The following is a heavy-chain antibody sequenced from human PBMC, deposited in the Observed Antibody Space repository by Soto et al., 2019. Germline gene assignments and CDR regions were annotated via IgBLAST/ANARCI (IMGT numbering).Heavy chain of an antibody. V-gene: IGHV1-69*12. CDR1: GGTFSSYA. CDR2: IIPIFGTA. Sequence: QVQLVQSGAEVKKPGSSVKVSCKASGGTFSSYAITWVRQAPGQGLEWMGGIIPIFGTANYAQKFQARVTITADESTSTADMELSSLSSEDTAVYYCARDRGPSSGYYPYWFDPWGQGTLVTVSS. J-gene: IGHJ5*02. CDR3: ARDRGPSSGYYPYWFDP. D-gene: IGHD3-22*01.